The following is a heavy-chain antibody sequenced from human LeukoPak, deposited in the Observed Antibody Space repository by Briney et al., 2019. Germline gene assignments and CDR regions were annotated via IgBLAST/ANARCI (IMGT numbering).Heavy chain of an antibody. CDR3: ARDYCSSTSCLFDY. CDR1: GGTFSSYA. D-gene: IGHD2-2*01. J-gene: IGHJ4*02. Sequence: ASVKVSCKASGGTFSSYAINWVRQAPGQGLEWMGGIIPIFGTANYAQKFQGRVTITADEPTSTASMELSSLRFEDTAVYYCARDYCSSTSCLFDYWGQGTLVTVSS. CDR2: IIPIFGTA. V-gene: IGHV1-69*13.